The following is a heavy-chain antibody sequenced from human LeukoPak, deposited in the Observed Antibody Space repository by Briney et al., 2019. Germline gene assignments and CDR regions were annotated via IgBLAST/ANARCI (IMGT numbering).Heavy chain of an antibody. CDR1: GFTFDDYA. J-gene: IGHJ5*02. CDR3: AKALSPSVAGPDNWFDP. V-gene: IGHV3-9*01. Sequence: GRSLRLSCADSGFTFDDYAMHWVRPAPGKGLEGVSGISWNSGSIGYADSVKGRFTISRDNAKNSLYLQMNSLRAEDTALYYCAKALSPSVAGPDNWFDPWGQGTLVTVSS. D-gene: IGHD6-19*01. CDR2: ISWNSGSI.